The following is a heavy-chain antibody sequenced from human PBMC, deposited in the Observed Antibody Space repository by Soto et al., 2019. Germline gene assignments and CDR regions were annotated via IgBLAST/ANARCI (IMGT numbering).Heavy chain of an antibody. J-gene: IGHJ5*02. CDR1: GDSISRSSHY. CDR3: ARSGYGSGSYPVLS. Sequence: PSETLSLTCSVSGDSISRSSHYWGWIRQPPGKGLEWIGYVYFSGSSKYKTSLKSRITISVDRSKNQLSLKLSSVTAADTAVYYCARSGYGSGSYPVLSWGQGTLVTVSS. D-gene: IGHD3-10*01. CDR2: VYFSGSS. V-gene: IGHV4-61*05.